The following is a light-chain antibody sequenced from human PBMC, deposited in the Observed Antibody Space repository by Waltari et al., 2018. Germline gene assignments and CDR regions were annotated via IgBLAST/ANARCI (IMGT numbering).Light chain of an antibody. CDR3: SSQSGNNVVI. V-gene: IGLV2-14*03. J-gene: IGLJ2*01. CDR2: DVN. CDR1: SSDVGGDDS. Sequence: QSALTHPASVSGSPGQSITIPCTGTSSDVGGDDSVSWYQDHPGQAPKVIIYDVNNRPSGVSDRFSGSKSGNTASLTISGLQAEDKANYYCSSQSGNNVVIFGGGTKLTVL.